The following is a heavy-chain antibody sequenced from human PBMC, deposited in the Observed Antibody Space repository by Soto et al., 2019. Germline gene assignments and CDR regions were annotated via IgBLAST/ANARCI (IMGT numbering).Heavy chain of an antibody. J-gene: IGHJ4*02. CDR2: ISKDGSVI. CDR3: ARSRSGAVPDSLGF. D-gene: IGHD3-10*01. Sequence: QVQLVESGGGVVQPGGSLRLSCAASGFSFSRFAIHWVRQAPGKGLEWVAVISKDGSVIYYVDSVKGRFTISRDNSKSSLFLQVNSLTSEDTAVYHCARSRSGAVPDSLGFWGQGTLVTVSS. CDR1: GFSFSRFA. V-gene: IGHV3-30-3*01.